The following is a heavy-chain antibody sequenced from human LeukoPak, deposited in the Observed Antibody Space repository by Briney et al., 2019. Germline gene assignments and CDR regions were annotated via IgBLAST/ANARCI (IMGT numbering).Heavy chain of an antibody. CDR1: GFTFSSYE. CDR3: ARDLRRADGGWYDAFDI. D-gene: IGHD6-19*01. CDR2: ISSSGSTI. V-gene: IGHV3-48*03. Sequence: PGGSLRLSCAASGFTFSSYEMNWVRQAPGKGLEWVSYISSSGSTIYYADSVKGRFTISRDNAKNSLYLQMNSLRAEDTAVYYCARDLRRADGGWYDAFDIWGQGTMVTVSS. J-gene: IGHJ3*02.